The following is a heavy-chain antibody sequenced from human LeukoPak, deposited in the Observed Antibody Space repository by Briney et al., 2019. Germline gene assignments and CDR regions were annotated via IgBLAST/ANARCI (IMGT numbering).Heavy chain of an antibody. CDR2: ISYDGSNK. D-gene: IGHD6-19*01. J-gene: IGHJ4*02. CDR3: VRDRAVAGTGDY. V-gene: IGHV3-30-3*01. Sequence: GGSLRLSCAASGFTFSSYAMHWVRQAPGKGLEWVAVISYDGSNKYYADSVKGRFTISRDNSKDTLYLQMNSLRAEDTAVYYCVRDRAVAGTGDYWGQGTLVTVSS. CDR1: GFTFSSYA.